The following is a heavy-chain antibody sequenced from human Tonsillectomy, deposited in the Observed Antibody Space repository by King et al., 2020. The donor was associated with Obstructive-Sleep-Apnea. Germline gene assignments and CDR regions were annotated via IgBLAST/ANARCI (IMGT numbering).Heavy chain of an antibody. D-gene: IGHD3-22*01. CDR1: GVSISSGDYY. V-gene: IGHV4-30-4*01. Sequence: VQLQESGPGLVKPSQTLSLTCTVSGVSISSGDYYWGWIRQPPGKGLEWIGYIYYSGSTYYNPSLKSRVTISVDTSKNQFSLKLSSVTAADTAVYYCARDPGYYDSSGDLEYWGQGTLVTVSS. J-gene: IGHJ4*02. CDR3: ARDPGYYDSSGDLEY. CDR2: IYYSGST.